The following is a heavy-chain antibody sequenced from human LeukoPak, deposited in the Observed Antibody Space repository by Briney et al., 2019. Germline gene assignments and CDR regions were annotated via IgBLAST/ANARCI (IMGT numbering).Heavy chain of an antibody. CDR1: GYSFTSYW. Sequence: GESLKISCEASGYSFTSYWIGWGRQMPGKGREWVALIYPVDSDTRYNPSFQGQVTISADKSINTVYLQWNSLKASDSAMYYCARHRGTIFGMVMYNWFDPWGQGTLVTVSS. D-gene: IGHD3-3*01. CDR3: ARHRGTIFGMVMYNWFDP. CDR2: IYPVDSDT. V-gene: IGHV5-51*01. J-gene: IGHJ5*02.